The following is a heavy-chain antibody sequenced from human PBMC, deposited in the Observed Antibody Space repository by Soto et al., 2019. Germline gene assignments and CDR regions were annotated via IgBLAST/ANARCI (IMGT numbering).Heavy chain of an antibody. CDR3: AKDLYCSGGSCYENNWFDP. D-gene: IGHD2-15*01. Sequence: EVQLLESGGGLVQPGGSLRLSCAASGFTFSSYAMSWVRQAPGKGLEWVSAISGSGGSTYYADSVKGRFTISRDNSKNTLYLQMNRLRAEDTGVYYCAKDLYCSGGSCYENNWFDPWGPGTLVTVFS. J-gene: IGHJ5*02. CDR2: ISGSGGST. V-gene: IGHV3-23*01. CDR1: GFTFSSYA.